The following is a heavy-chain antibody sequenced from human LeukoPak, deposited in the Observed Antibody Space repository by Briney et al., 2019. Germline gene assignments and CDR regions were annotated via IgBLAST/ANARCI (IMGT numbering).Heavy chain of an antibody. V-gene: IGHV4-39*01. CDR3: ASPTVTSYNWFDP. D-gene: IGHD4-17*01. Sequence: SETLSLTCTVSGGSISSSSYSWGWIRQPPGKGLEWIGSIHYTGSTSYNPSLKSRVTISVHTSKNQFSLQLSSVTAADTAVYYCASPTVTSYNWFDPWGQGTLVTVSS. J-gene: IGHJ5*02. CDR1: GGSISSSSYS. CDR2: IHYTGST.